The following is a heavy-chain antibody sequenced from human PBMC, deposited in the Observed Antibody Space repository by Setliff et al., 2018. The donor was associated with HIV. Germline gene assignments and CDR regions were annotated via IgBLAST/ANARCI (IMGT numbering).Heavy chain of an antibody. Sequence: GASVKVSCKASGFNFTNYYIHWVRQAPGQRLEWMGWINAGNGNTRYSQKFQGRVTVARDTSASSAYMDLSSLRSEDSAVYYCVRGDDILTGYFRPYFFDYWGQGTLVTVSS. CDR1: GFNFTNYY. CDR3: VRGDDILTGYFRPYFFDY. J-gene: IGHJ4*02. V-gene: IGHV1-3*01. CDR2: INAGNGNT. D-gene: IGHD3-9*01.